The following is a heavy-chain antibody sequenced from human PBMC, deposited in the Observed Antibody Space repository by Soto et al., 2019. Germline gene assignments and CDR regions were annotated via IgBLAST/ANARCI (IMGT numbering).Heavy chain of an antibody. V-gene: IGHV3-23*01. CDR3: AKGAGYDSSGYYYALFDS. D-gene: IGHD3-22*01. Sequence: LRLSCAASGFTFSNYAMSWVRQAPGKGLEWVSAIIDSGGNTYYEDSVKGRFTISRDNSKNTLYLQMNSLRAEDTAVYYCAKGAGYDSSGYYYALFDSWGQGALVTVSS. CDR1: GFTFSNYA. J-gene: IGHJ4*02. CDR2: IIDSGGNT.